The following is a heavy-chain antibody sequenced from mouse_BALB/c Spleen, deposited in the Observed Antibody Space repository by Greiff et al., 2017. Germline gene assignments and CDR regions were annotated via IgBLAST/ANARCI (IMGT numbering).Heavy chain of an antibody. CDR2: IWAGGST. D-gene: IGHD1-1*01. J-gene: IGHJ3*01. V-gene: IGHV2-9*02. CDR3: ATEPIDYYGSSSFAY. CDR1: GFSLTSYG. Sequence: VKLVESGPGLVAPSQSLSITCTVSGFSLTSYGVHWVRQPPGKGLEWLGVIWAGGSTNYNSALMSRLSISKDNSKSQVFLKMNSLQTDDTAMYYCATEPIDYYGSSSFAYWGQGTLVTVSA.